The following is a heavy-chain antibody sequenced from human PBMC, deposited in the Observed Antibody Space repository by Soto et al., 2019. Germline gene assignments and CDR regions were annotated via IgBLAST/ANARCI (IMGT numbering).Heavy chain of an antibody. CDR3: AKSPKSTNGYRNFAF. V-gene: IGHV3-23*01. D-gene: IGHD1-1*01. Sequence: GGSRRLSCAASGFTFSFYAMSWVRQAPGKGLEWVSAISGSCSATYYADSVKGRITISIDNSKNTLYVQMSSLTAEDTAVYYCAKSPKSTNGYRNFAFWGLGTLVPVSS. J-gene: IGHJ4*02. CDR1: GFTFSFYA. CDR2: ISGSCSAT.